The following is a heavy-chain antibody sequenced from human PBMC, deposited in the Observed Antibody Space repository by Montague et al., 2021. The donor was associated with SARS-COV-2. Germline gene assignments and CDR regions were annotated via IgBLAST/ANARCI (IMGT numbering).Heavy chain of an antibody. CDR2: IHHGGST. CDR3: ARLGDGVVPSPILGVGPYYSYYYMDV. CDR1: GGSFSTYS. V-gene: IGHV4-34*01. J-gene: IGHJ6*03. Sequence: SETLSLTCAVHGGSFSTYSWNWIRQPPGKGLEWIGEIHHGGSTNXSPSLKSRVTISADTSKNQFSLKLTSVAAADTAVYYCARLGDGVVPSPILGVGPYYSYYYMDVWGKGITVTVSS. D-gene: IGHD3-10*01.